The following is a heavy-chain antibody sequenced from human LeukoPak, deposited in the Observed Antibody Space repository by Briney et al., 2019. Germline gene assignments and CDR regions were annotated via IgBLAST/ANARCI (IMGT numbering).Heavy chain of an antibody. V-gene: IGHV3-30*18. J-gene: IGHJ5*02. CDR3: AKDGLYCSGGSCYSNWFDP. D-gene: IGHD2-15*01. CDR1: GFTFSSCG. CDR2: ISYDGSNK. Sequence: GGSLRLSCAASGFTFSSCGMHWVRQAPDKGLEWVAVISYDGSNKYYADSVKGRFAISRDNSKNTLYLQMNSLRAEDTAVYYCAKDGLYCSGGSCYSNWFDPWGQGTLVTVSS.